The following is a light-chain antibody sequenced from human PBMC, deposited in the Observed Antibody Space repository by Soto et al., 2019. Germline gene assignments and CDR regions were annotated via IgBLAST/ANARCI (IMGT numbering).Light chain of an antibody. CDR1: QSVGRRY. J-gene: IGKJ4*01. CDR3: QYQGT. V-gene: IGKV3-20*01. Sequence: IVLTQSPGTLSLSPGERATLSCRASQSVGRRYLAWYQQKPGQAPRLLIYDTSERASDIPDTISGSGSGTDLTLTISRLVPEDFAVYYCQYQGTFGGGTKVEIK. CDR2: DTS.